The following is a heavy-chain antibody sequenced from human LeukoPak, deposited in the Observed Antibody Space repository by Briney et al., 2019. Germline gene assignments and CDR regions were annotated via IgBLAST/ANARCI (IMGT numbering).Heavy chain of an antibody. Sequence: SETLSLTCTVSGGSISSYYWSWIRQPPGKGLEWIEYIYYSGSTNYNPSLKSRVTISVDTSKNQFSLKLSSVTAADTAVYYCASSSERWLQFWRLGAFDIWGQGTMVTVSS. CDR3: ASSSERWLQFWRLGAFDI. CDR2: IYYSGST. J-gene: IGHJ3*02. D-gene: IGHD5-24*01. V-gene: IGHV4-59*01. CDR1: GGSISSYY.